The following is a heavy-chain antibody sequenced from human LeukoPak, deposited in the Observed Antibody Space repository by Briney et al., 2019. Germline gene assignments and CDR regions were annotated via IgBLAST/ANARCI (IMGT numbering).Heavy chain of an antibody. D-gene: IGHD2-2*01. CDR3: ARRGYCSSTSCYGGNYYYYYYMDV. CDR1: GGSISSYY. Sequence: SETLSLTCTVSGGSISSYYWSWIRQPPGKGLEWIGYIYYSGSTNYNPSLKSRVTISVDTSKNQFSLKLSSVTAADTAVYYCARRGYCSSTSCYGGNYYYYYYMDVWGKGTTVTVSS. CDR2: IYYSGST. J-gene: IGHJ6*03. V-gene: IGHV4-59*01.